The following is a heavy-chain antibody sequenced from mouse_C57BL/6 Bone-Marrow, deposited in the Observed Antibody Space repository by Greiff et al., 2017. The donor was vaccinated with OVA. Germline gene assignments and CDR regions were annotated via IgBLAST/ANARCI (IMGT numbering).Heavy chain of an antibody. CDR2: INPNNGGT. CDR3: ARRWLLRCSTGFYAMDY. Sequence: EVQLQQSGPELVKPGASVKISCKASGYTFTDYYMNWVKQSPGKSLEWIGDINPNNGGTSYNQKFKGKATLTVDKSSSTAYMELRSLTSEDSAVYYCARRWLLRCSTGFYAMDYWGQGTSVTVSS. CDR1: GYTFTDYY. V-gene: IGHV1-26*01. J-gene: IGHJ4*01. D-gene: IGHD2-3*01.